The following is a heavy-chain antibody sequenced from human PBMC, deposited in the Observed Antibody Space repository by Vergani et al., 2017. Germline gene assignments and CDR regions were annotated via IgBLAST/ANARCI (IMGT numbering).Heavy chain of an antibody. V-gene: IGHV3-23*04. CDR2: ISGSGGST. CDR3: AKDTNLELGY. CDR1: GFTFDDYG. Sequence: EVQLVESGGGVVRPGGSLRLSCAASGFTFDDYGMSWVRQAPGKGLEWVSAISGSGGSTYYADSVKGRFTISRDNSKNTLYLQMNSLRAEDTAVYYCAKDTNLELGYWGQGTLVTVSS. J-gene: IGHJ4*02. D-gene: IGHD3-10*01.